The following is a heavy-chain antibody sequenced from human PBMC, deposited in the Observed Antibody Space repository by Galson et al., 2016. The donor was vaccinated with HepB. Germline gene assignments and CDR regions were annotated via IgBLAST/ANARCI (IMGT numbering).Heavy chain of an antibody. V-gene: IGHV1-18*04. CDR1: GYTFDSYG. J-gene: IGHJ4*02. D-gene: IGHD6-19*01. Sequence: QSGAEVKKPGASVKVSCKASGYTFDSYGISWVRLAPGLGLEWMGWISVYNGDTKFAQKFHDRVTMTRDTSTDTAYMELTGLTPDDTAVYYYARGGRWLPFDDWGQGSLVTVSS. CDR2: ISVYNGDT. CDR3: ARGGRWLPFDD.